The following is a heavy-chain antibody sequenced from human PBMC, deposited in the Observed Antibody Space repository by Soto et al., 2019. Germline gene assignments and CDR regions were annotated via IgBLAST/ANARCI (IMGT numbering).Heavy chain of an antibody. J-gene: IGHJ4*02. CDR2: ISAYNGNT. Sequence: VSVKVSCKASGYTFTSYGISWVRQAPGQGLEWMGWISAYNGNTNYAQKLQGRVTMTTDTSTSTAYMELRSLRSDDTAVYYCARTPPSGWPVDYWGQGTLVTVSS. CDR3: ARTPPSGWPVDY. D-gene: IGHD6-19*01. V-gene: IGHV1-18*01. CDR1: GYTFTSYG.